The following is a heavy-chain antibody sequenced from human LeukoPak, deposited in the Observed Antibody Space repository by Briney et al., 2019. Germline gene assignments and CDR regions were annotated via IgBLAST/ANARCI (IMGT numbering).Heavy chain of an antibody. CDR2: IYYSGST. V-gene: IGHV4-59*12. Sequence: PSETLSLTCTVSGGSISSYYWSWIRQPPGKGLEWIGYIYYSGSTNYNPSLKSRVTISVDTSKNQFSLKLSSATAADTAVYYCARVLHLYSSGWYWRGREYYFDYWGQGTLVTVSS. CDR3: ARVLHLYSSGWYWRGREYYFDY. J-gene: IGHJ4*02. CDR1: GGSISSYY. D-gene: IGHD6-19*01.